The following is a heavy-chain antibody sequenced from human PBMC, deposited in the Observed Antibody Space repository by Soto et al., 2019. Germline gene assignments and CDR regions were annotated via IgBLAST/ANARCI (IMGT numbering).Heavy chain of an antibody. J-gene: IGHJ5*02. V-gene: IGHV1-3*01. CDR2: INAGNGNT. D-gene: IGHD2-2*02. CDR3: ARELEDCSSTSCYSWFDP. Sequence: GASVKVSCKASGYTFTSYAMHWVRQSPGQRLEWMGWINAGNGNTKYSQKFQGRVTITRDTSASTAYMELSSLRSEDTAAYYCARELEDCSSTSCYSWFDPWGQGTLVTVSS. CDR1: GYTFTSYA.